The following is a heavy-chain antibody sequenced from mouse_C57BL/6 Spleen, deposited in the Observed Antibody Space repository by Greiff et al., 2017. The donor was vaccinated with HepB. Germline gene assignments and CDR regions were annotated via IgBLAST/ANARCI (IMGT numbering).Heavy chain of an antibody. Sequence: VQLQQPGAELVKPGASVKMSCKASGYTFTSYWITWVKQRPGQGLEWIGDIYPGSGSTNYNEKFKSKATLTVDTSSSTAYMQLSSLTSEDSAVYYCARRGTTVVDGFAYWGQGTLVTVSA. D-gene: IGHD1-1*01. CDR3: ARRGTTVVDGFAY. CDR2: IYPGSGST. CDR1: GYTFTSYW. V-gene: IGHV1-55*01. J-gene: IGHJ3*01.